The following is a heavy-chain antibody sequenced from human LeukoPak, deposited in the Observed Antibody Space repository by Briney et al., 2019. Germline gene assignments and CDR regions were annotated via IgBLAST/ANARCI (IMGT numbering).Heavy chain of an antibody. Sequence: GGALRLSCVGSGFNFNSKWMSWVRQAPGKGLEGVDNRKHNGYEQFYVGSVTGRFTISRDHANNSVSLQMNSLRVEDTAAYYCARDKYYDRYFDSWGQGTLVTVSS. CDR1: GFNFNSKW. CDR3: ARDKYYDRYFDS. D-gene: IGHD3-22*01. J-gene: IGHJ4*02. V-gene: IGHV3-7*01. CDR2: RKHNGYEQ.